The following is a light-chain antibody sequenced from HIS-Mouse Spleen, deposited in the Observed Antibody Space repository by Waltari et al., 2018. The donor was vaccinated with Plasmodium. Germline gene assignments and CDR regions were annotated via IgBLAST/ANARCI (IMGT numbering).Light chain of an antibody. Sequence: SYELTQPPSVSVSPGQTARLTCPGDALPKKYAYWYQQKSGQAPVLVIYEDSKRPSGIPERFSGSSSGTMATLTSSGAQVEDEADYYCYSTDSSGNHRVFGGGTKLTVL. CDR1: ALPKKY. CDR3: YSTDSSGNHRV. J-gene: IGLJ3*02. CDR2: EDS. V-gene: IGLV3-10*01.